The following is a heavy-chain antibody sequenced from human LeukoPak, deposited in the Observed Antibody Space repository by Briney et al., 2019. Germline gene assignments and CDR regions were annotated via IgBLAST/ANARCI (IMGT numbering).Heavy chain of an antibody. CDR3: AREFSGLIDY. Sequence: GGSLRLSCAASGFTFSSHWMSWVRQAPGKGLEWVANIKQGGSEQYYVDSVKGRFTISRDNAKNSLYLQMNSLRAEDTAIYYCAREFSGLIDYWRQGTLVTVSS. D-gene: IGHD5-12*01. V-gene: IGHV3-7*01. CDR1: GFTFSSHW. J-gene: IGHJ4*02. CDR2: IKQGGSEQ.